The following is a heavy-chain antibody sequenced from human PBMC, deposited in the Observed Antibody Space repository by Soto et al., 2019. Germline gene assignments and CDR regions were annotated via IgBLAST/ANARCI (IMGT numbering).Heavy chain of an antibody. Sequence: EVQVLESGGGLVQPGGSLRLSCVVSGLTSNKSAMSWVRQAPGEGLEWVSAMSGRGGSTYYADSVKGRFTLSRDISKNTLFLQMSGLRAEDTAVYYCATEHDDYYLLDVWGQGTKVTVSS. CDR2: MSGRGGST. CDR3: ATEHDDYYLLDV. J-gene: IGHJ6*02. CDR1: GLTSNKSA. V-gene: IGHV3-23*01.